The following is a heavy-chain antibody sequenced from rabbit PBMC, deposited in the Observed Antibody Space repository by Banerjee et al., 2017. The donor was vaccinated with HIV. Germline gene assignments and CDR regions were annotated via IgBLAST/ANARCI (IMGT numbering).Heavy chain of an antibody. J-gene: IGHJ4*01. Sequence: QSLEESGGDMVKPGASLTLTCTASGFSFSSKYYMCWVRQAPGKGLEWIACIYTVDGNTYYASWAKGRFTISKTSSTTVTLQMTSLTAADTATYFCARGPNYVTCNLWGPGTLVTVS. CDR3: ARGPNYVTCNL. D-gene: IGHD6-1*01. V-gene: IGHV1S40*01. CDR1: GFSFSSKYY. CDR2: IYTVDGNT.